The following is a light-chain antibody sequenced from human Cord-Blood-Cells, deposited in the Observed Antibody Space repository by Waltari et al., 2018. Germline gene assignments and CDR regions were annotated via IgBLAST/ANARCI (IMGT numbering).Light chain of an antibody. CDR1: SLRSYY. Sequence: SSELTQDPAVSVALGQTVRITCQGASLRSYYASWYQQKPGQAPVLVIYGKNNRPSGIPDRVSGSSSGNTASLTITGAQAEDEAEYYCNSRDSSGNHLVFGGGTKLTVL. CDR2: GKN. CDR3: NSRDSSGNHLV. V-gene: IGLV3-19*01. J-gene: IGLJ2*01.